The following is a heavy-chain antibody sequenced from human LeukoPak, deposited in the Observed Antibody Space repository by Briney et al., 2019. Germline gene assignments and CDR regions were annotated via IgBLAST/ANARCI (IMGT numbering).Heavy chain of an antibody. J-gene: IGHJ4*02. CDR2: IYYSGST. Sequence: SETLSLTCTVSGGSISSSSYYWGWIRQPPGKWLEWIGSIYYSGSTYYNPSLKSRVTISVDTSKNQFSLKLSSVTAADTAVYYCAKGFYYNLYYFDYWGQGTLVTVSS. CDR1: GGSISSSSYY. D-gene: IGHD3-10*01. V-gene: IGHV4-39*07. CDR3: AKGFYYNLYYFDY.